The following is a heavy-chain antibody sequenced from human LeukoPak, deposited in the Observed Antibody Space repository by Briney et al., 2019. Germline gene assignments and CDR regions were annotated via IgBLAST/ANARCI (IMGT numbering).Heavy chain of an antibody. D-gene: IGHD7-27*01. CDR2: IYYSGST. J-gene: IGHJ4*02. V-gene: IGHV4-30-4*01. Sequence: SETLPLTCTVSGGSISSGDYYWSWIRQPPGKGLEWIGYIYYSGSTYHNPSLKSRVTISVDTSKNQFSLKLSSVTAADTAVYYCAKNDNWGFDYWGQGTLVTVSS. CDR1: GGSISSGDYY. CDR3: AKNDNWGFDY.